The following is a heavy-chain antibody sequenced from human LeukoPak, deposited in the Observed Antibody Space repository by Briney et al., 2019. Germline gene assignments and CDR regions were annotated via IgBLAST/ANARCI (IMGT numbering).Heavy chain of an antibody. V-gene: IGHV3-30*02. Sequence: GGSLRLSCAASGFTFSSYGMHWVRQAPGKGLEWVAFIRYDGSNKYYADSVKGRFTISRDNSKNTLYLQMNSLRADDTAVYYCAKRRGLELTYYYHMDVWGKGTTVTVSS. CDR2: IRYDGSNK. D-gene: IGHD1-7*01. J-gene: IGHJ6*03. CDR1: GFTFSSYG. CDR3: AKRRGLELTYYYHMDV.